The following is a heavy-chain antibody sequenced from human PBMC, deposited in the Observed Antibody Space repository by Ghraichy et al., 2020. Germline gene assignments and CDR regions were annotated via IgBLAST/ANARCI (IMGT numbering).Heavy chain of an antibody. CDR1: GYTFTSYG. V-gene: IGHV1-18*01. D-gene: IGHD2-2*01. CDR3: ARGYCSSTSYRCYYYYYMDV. J-gene: IGHJ6*03. Sequence: ASVKVSCKASGYTFTSYGISWVRQAPGQGLEWMGWISAYNGNTNYAQKLQGRVTMTTDTSTSTAYMELRSLRSDDTAVYYCARGYCSSTSYRCYYYYYMDVWGKGTTVTVSS. CDR2: ISAYNGNT.